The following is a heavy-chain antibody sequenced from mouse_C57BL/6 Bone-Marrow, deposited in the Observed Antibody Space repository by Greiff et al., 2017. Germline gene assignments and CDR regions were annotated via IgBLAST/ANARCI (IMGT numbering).Heavy chain of an antibody. CDR2: INPSNGGT. V-gene: IGHV1-53*01. CDR3: ARWNY. CDR1: GYTFTSYW. Sequence: QVQLQQPGTELVKPGASVKLSCKASGYTFTSYWMHWVKQTPGPGLEWIGNINPSNGGTNYNAKFKSKGTLTVDKSSSTAYMTLRNLTAEDSAVYYCARWNYWGQGTTLTVSS. J-gene: IGHJ2*01.